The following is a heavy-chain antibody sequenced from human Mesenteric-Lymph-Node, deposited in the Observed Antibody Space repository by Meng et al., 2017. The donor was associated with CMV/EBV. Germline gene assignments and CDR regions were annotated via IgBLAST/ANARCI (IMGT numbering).Heavy chain of an antibody. J-gene: IGHJ6*02. V-gene: IGHV1-58*01. CDR3: ARDRFLEWLLDYYYGMDV. CDR2: IVVASGNT. D-gene: IGHD3-3*01. Sequence: SVKVSCKASGFTFSTSAVQWVRQARGQRLEWMGWIVVASGNTNYAQKFQERVIITRDMSTNTAYMELSSLRSEDTAVYYCARDRFLEWLLDYYYGMDVWGQGTTVTVSS. CDR1: GFTFSTSA.